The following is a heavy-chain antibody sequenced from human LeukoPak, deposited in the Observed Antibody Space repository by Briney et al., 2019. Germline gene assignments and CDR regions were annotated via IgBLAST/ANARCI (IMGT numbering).Heavy chain of an antibody. J-gene: IGHJ4*02. CDR1: GGSISSSSYY. CDR3: AMHTVIASSWSLDY. D-gene: IGHD6-13*01. Sequence: ETLSLTCSVSGGSISSSSYYWGWIRQPPGKGLEWIGSIYYSGNTYNTTYLKSRVTISVDTSKNQLSLKLTSVTAADTAVYYCAMHTVIASSWSLDYWGQGILGTVSS. CDR2: IYYSGNT. V-gene: IGHV4-39*01.